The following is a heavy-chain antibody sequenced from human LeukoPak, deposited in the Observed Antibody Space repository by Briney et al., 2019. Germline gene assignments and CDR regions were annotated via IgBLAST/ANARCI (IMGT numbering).Heavy chain of an antibody. D-gene: IGHD6-13*01. CDR3: ARTARYSSSWYEDY. V-gene: IGHV1-18*01. J-gene: IGHJ4*02. CDR2: ISAYNGNT. CDR1: GYTFTSYS. Sequence: GASVTVSCKASGYTFTSYSNYWVRQASRHALEWIGWISAYNGNTNYAQKVQGRVTMTTGTSTSTAYMELRSLRSDDTAVYYCARTARYSSSWYEDYWGQGSLVTVCS.